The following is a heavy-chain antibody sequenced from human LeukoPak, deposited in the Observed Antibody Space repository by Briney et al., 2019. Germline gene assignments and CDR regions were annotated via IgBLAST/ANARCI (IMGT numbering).Heavy chain of an antibody. CDR2: IYYSGST. CDR1: GGSISSGDYY. J-gene: IGHJ3*02. D-gene: IGHD5-18*01. CDR3: ARGRRIQLWSGAFDI. Sequence: SETLSLTCTVSGGSISSGDYYWSWIRQPPGKGLEWIGYIYYSGSTYYNPSLKSRVTISVDTSKNQFSLKLSSVTAADTAVYYCARGRRIQLWSGAFDIWGQGTMVTVSS. V-gene: IGHV4-30-4*01.